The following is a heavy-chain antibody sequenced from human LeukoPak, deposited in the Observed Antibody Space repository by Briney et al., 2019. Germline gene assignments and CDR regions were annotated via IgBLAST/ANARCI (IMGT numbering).Heavy chain of an antibody. CDR2: ISYDGSNK. D-gene: IGHD6-19*01. V-gene: IGHV3-30*14. CDR1: GFTFSSYA. CDR3: ARVSGSGWYGAFDI. Sequence: PGGSLRLSCAASGFTFSSYAMHWVRQAPGKGLEWVAVISYDGSNKYYADSVKGRFTISRDNSKNTLYLQMNSLRAEDTAVYYCARVSGSGWYGAFDIWGQGTMVTVSS. J-gene: IGHJ3*02.